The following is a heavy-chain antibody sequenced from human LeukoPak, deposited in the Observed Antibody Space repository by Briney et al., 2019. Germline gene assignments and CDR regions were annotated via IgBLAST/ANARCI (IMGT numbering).Heavy chain of an antibody. CDR3: ASVKVKGSDYWDAFDI. CDR2: IYYSGST. J-gene: IGHJ3*02. V-gene: IGHV4-31*03. Sequence: SETLSLTCTVSGGSISSGGYYWSWIRQHPGKGLEWIGYIYYSGSTYYNPSLKSRVTISVDTSKNQFSLKLSSVTAADTAMYYCASVKVKGSDYWDAFDIWGQGTMVTVSS. D-gene: IGHD3-10*01. CDR1: GGSISSGGYY.